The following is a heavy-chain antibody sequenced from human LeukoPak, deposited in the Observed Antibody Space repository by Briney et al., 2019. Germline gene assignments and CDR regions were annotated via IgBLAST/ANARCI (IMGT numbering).Heavy chain of an antibody. V-gene: IGHV4-34*01. CDR1: GGSFSGYY. CDR3: AQYYGLFK. J-gene: IGHJ4*02. D-gene: IGHD4-17*01. CDR2: INHSGST. Sequence: NPSETLSLTCAVYGGSFSGYYWSWIRQPPGKGLEWIGEINHSGSTNYNPSLKSRVTISVDTSKNQFSLKLSSVTAADTAVYYCAQYYGLFKWGQGTLVTVSS.